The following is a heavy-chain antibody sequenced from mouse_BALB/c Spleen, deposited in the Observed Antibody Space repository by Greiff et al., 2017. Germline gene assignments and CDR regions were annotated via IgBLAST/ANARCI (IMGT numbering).Heavy chain of an antibody. CDR3: ARIVDY. V-gene: IGHV5-6-5*01. J-gene: IGHJ2*01. Sequence: DVMLVESGGGLVQPGGSLKLSCAASGFTFSSYGMSWVRQTPDKRLELVATISSGGSTYYPDSVKGRFTISRDNARNILYLQMSSLRSEDTAMYYCARIVDYWGQGTTLTVSS. CDR1: GFTFSSYG. CDR2: ISSGGST.